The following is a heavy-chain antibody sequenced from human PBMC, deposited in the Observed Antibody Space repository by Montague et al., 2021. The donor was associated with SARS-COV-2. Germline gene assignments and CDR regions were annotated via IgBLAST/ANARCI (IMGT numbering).Heavy chain of an antibody. Sequence: PPLVKPTQTLTLTCTFSGFSLRTSGMCVSWIRQPPGKALEWLALIDWDDDKYYSASLETRLNISKDTSKNQVVLTMTNMDPVDTATYYCARVRTEQSLALSFDYWGQGTLVTVSS. J-gene: IGHJ4*02. CDR1: GFSLRTSGMC. CDR2: IDWDDDK. D-gene: IGHD6-19*01. CDR3: ARVRTEQSLALSFDY. V-gene: IGHV2-70*01.